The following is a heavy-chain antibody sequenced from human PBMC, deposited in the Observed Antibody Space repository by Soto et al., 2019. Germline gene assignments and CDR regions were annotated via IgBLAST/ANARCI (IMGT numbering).Heavy chain of an antibody. V-gene: IGHV1-69*12. CDR3: ARHDGISSSCYYYYYYSMDV. CDR1: GGTFSSYA. Sequence: QVQLVQSGAEVKKPGSSVKVSCKTSGGTFSSYAISWVRQAPGQGLEWMGGIIPIFDTANYAQKFQGRVTITADESTSPADMELSSLRSEDPAVYYCARHDGISSSCYYYYYYSMDVWGQGTTVTVSS. CDR2: IIPIFDTA. D-gene: IGHD2-2*01. J-gene: IGHJ6*02.